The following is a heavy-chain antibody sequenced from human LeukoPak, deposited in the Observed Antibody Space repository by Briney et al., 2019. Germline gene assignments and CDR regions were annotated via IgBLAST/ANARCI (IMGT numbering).Heavy chain of an antibody. D-gene: IGHD5-18*01. J-gene: IGHJ4*02. CDR2: ISSSRSYI. Sequence: PGGSLRLACAASGFTFSSYSMNWVRQAPGKGLEWVSSISSSRSYIYYADSVKGRFTISRYNSRNTLYLEVNSLRTDDTAVYYCARGPGLAMGKGYFDYCGQGTLVTVSS. V-gene: IGHV3-21*01. CDR3: ARGPGLAMGKGYFDY. CDR1: GFTFSSYS.